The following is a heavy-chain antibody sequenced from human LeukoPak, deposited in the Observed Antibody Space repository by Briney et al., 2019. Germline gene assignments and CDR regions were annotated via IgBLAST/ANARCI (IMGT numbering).Heavy chain of an antibody. Sequence: PSETLSLTCTVSGGSISSYYWSWIRRPPGKGLEWIGYIYYSGSTNYNPSLKSRVTISVDTSKNQFSLKLSSVTAADTAVYYCARTVDTAMGYFDYWGQGTLVTVSS. J-gene: IGHJ4*02. CDR3: ARTVDTAMGYFDY. CDR1: GGSISSYY. CDR2: IYYSGST. V-gene: IGHV4-59*01. D-gene: IGHD5-18*01.